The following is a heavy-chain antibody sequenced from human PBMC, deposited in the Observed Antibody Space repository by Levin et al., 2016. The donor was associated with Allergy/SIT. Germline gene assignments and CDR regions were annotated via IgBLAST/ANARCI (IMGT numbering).Heavy chain of an antibody. Sequence: WIRQPPGKALEWLALIYWDEDKRYIPYLEPRLTIAKDTSKNQVVLTMTNMDPVDTGTYYCARYFYGTSGYFFRGYFDVWGRGALVTVSS. CDR3: ARYFYGTSGYFFRGYFDV. D-gene: IGHD3-22*01. V-gene: IGHV2-5*02. J-gene: IGHJ2*01. CDR2: IYWDEDK.